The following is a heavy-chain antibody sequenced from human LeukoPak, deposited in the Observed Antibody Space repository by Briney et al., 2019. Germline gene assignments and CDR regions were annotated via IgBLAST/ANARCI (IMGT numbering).Heavy chain of an antibody. D-gene: IGHD1-14*01. J-gene: IGHJ4*02. CDR3: AREVMDNLRFDY. CDR1: GYTFTSY. V-gene: IGHV1-46*01. Sequence: ASVKVSCKASGYTFTSYMHWVRQAPGQGLEWMGIINPSGGDTSYAQKFQGRLTMTRDTSTNTVYMELTSLRSEDTAVYYCAREVMDNLRFDYWGQGTLVTVSS. CDR2: INPSGGDT.